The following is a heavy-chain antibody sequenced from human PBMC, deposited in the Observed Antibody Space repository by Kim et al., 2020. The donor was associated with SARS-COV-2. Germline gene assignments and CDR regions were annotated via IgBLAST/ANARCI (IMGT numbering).Heavy chain of an antibody. CDR1: GYSFTSYW. J-gene: IGHJ1*01. CDR3: ARSGIAAAPDAEYFQH. Sequence: GESLKISCKGSGYSFTSYWIGWVRQMPGKGLEWMGIIYPGDSDTRYSPSFQGQVTISADKSISTAYLQWSSLKASDTAMYYCARSGIAAAPDAEYFQHWGQGTLVTVSS. D-gene: IGHD6-13*01. CDR2: IYPGDSDT. V-gene: IGHV5-51*01.